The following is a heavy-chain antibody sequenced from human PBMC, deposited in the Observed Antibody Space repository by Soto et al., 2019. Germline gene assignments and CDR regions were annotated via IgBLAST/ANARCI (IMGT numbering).Heavy chain of an antibody. CDR3: ARGSPRGYSYGYIGPNWFDP. J-gene: IGHJ5*02. CDR1: GGTFSGYA. V-gene: IGHV1-69*06. D-gene: IGHD5-18*01. CDR2: IIPIFGTA. Sequence: SGKVCCKDSGGTFSGYAISWVRQAPGQGLEWMGGIIPIFGTANYAQKFQGRVTITADKSTSTAYMELSSLRSDDTAVYYCARGSPRGYSYGYIGPNWFDPWGQGTLVTVPS.